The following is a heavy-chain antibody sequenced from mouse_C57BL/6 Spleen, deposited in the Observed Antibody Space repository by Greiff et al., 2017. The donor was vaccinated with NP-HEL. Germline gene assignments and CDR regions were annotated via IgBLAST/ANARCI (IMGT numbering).Heavy chain of an antibody. Sequence: EVQRVESGEGLVKPGGSLKLSCAASGFTFSSYAMSWVRQTPEKRLEWVAYISSGGDYIYYADTVKGRFTISRDNARNTLYLQMSSLKSEDTAMYYCTRALLYYGSSYWYFDVWGTGTTVTVSS. CDR3: TRALLYYGSSYWYFDV. D-gene: IGHD1-1*01. CDR2: ISSGGDYI. J-gene: IGHJ1*03. CDR1: GFTFSSYA. V-gene: IGHV5-9-1*02.